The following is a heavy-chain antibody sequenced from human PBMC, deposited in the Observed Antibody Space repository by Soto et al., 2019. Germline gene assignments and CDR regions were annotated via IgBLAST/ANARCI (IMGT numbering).Heavy chain of an antibody. J-gene: IGHJ4*02. Sequence: QVQLQESGPGLVKPSETLSLTCTVSGGSISSYYWSWIRQPPGKGLEWIGYIYYSGSTNYNPSLKSRVTISVDTSKNQFSLKLSSVTAADTAVYYCARVGSYGHEFDYWGQGTLVTVSS. V-gene: IGHV4-59*01. CDR1: GGSISSYY. CDR3: ARVGSYGHEFDY. D-gene: IGHD5-18*01. CDR2: IYYSGST.